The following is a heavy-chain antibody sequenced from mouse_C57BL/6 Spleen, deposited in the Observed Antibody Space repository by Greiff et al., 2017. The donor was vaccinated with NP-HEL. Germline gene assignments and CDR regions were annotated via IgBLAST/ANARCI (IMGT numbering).Heavy chain of an antibody. CDR1: GYTFTSYW. J-gene: IGHJ3*01. CDR2: IDPSDSYT. CDR3: ARLAITTVVPFAY. V-gene: IGHV1-50*01. Sequence: VKVVESGAELVKPGASVKLSCKASGYTFTSYWMQWVKQRPGQGLEWIGEIDPSDSYTNYNQKFKGKATLTVDTSSSTAYMQLSSLTSEDSAVYYCARLAITTVVPFAYWGQGTLVTVSA. D-gene: IGHD1-1*01.